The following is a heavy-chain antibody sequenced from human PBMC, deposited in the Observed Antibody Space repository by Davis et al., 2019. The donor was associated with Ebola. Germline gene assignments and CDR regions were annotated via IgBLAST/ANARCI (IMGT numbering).Heavy chain of an antibody. CDR2: MYYSGST. D-gene: IGHD2-21*02. J-gene: IGHJ3*02. CDR3: ARGGRTARAFDI. V-gene: IGHV4-30-4*01. Sequence: MPSETLSLTCTVSGGSISSVDYYWSWIRQPPGKGLEWIGYMYYSGSTYYNPSLKSRITISVDTSKNQFSLKLSSVTAADTAVYYCARGGRTARAFDIWGQGTMVTVSS. CDR1: GGSISSVDYY.